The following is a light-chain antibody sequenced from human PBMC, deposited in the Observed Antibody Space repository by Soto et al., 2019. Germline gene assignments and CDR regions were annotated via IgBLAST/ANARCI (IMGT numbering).Light chain of an antibody. CDR2: DAS. V-gene: IGKV1-33*01. CDR3: QQYDNLPLT. Sequence: DIQMTQSLPTLSASVGDRVTITCQASQDIGNFLSWYQQKPGKVPKLLIFDASNLETGVPSRFSGSGSGTDFNFAISSLQPEDIATYYCQQYDNLPLTFSGGTKVEIK. J-gene: IGKJ4*01. CDR1: QDIGNF.